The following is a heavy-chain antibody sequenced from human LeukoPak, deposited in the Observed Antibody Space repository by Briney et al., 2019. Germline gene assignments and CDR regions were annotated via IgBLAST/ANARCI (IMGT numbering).Heavy chain of an antibody. CDR1: GFTFSSYG. CDR2: ISYDGSNK. V-gene: IGHV3-30*18. CDR3: AKAPGPIVVVPAAMVEESFPYFDY. D-gene: IGHD2-2*01. J-gene: IGHJ4*02. Sequence: GGSLRLSCAASGFTFSSYGMHWVRQAPGKGLEWVAVISYDGSNKYYADSVKGRFTISRDNSKNTLYLQMNSLRAEDTAVYYCAKAPGPIVVVPAAMVEESFPYFDYWGQGTLVTVSS.